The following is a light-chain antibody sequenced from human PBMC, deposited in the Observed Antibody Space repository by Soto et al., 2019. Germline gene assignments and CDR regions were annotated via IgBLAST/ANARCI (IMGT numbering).Light chain of an antibody. CDR3: GTWDSRMSAVV. J-gene: IGLJ2*01. V-gene: IGLV1-51*01. CDR1: SYNIGSNY. CDR2: DNN. Sequence: QSVLTQPPSVSAAPGQKVTISCSGSSYNIGSNYVSWYQHLPGTAPKLLIYDNNKRPSGIPDRFSGSKSGTSATLGITGLQTGDEADYYCGTWDSRMSAVVFGGGTKLTVL.